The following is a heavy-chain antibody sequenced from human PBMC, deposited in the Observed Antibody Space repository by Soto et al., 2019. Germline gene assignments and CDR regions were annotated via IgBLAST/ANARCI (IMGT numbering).Heavy chain of an antibody. CDR1: GGSISSGAYY. CDR3: AIYDSSGSRGFQH. V-gene: IGHV4-31*03. D-gene: IGHD3-22*01. J-gene: IGHJ1*01. CDR2: IYYSGST. Sequence: QVQLQESGPGLVKPSQTLSLTCTVSGGSISSGAYYWSWIRQHLGKGLEWIGYIYYSGSTYYNPSLKSRVTISVDTSKNQFSLKLSSVTAADTAVYYCAIYDSSGSRGFQHWGQGTLVTVSS.